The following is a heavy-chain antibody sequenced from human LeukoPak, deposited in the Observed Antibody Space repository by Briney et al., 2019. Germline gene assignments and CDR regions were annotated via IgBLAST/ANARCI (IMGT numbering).Heavy chain of an antibody. Sequence: SETLSLTCAVYGGSLSGYYWSWIRQPAGKGLEWIGRIYTSGSTNYNPSLKSRVTTSVDTSKNQFSLKLSSVTAADTAVYYCARDEEGWFDPWGQGTLVTVSS. CDR2: IYTSGST. CDR1: GGSLSGYY. V-gene: IGHV4-4*07. J-gene: IGHJ5*02. CDR3: ARDEEGWFDP.